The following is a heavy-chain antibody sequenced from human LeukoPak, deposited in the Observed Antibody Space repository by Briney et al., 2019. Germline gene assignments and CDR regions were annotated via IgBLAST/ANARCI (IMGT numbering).Heavy chain of an antibody. CDR2: ISYDGSNK. Sequence: PGGSLRLSCAASGFTFSSYAMHWVRQAPGKGLEWVAVISYDGSNKYYADSVKGRFTISRDNSKNALYLQMNSLRAEDTAVYYCARGVGDYVWGSYRLDYWGQGTLVTVSS. V-gene: IGHV3-30-3*01. J-gene: IGHJ4*02. D-gene: IGHD3-16*02. CDR3: ARGVGDYVWGSYRLDY. CDR1: GFTFSSYA.